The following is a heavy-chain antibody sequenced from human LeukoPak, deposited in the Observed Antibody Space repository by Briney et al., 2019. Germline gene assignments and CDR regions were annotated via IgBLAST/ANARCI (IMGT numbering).Heavy chain of an antibody. J-gene: IGHJ4*02. D-gene: IGHD3-22*01. CDR1: GFTFSSYA. CDR2: ISGSGGST. V-gene: IGHV3-23*01. Sequence: GGSLRLSCAASGFTFSSYAMSWVRQAPGKWLEWVSTISGSGGSTYHADSVKGRLTISRDNSKNTLYLQMNSLRAEDTAVYYCAQESAGYYYDGSGYYFEYWGQGTLVTVSS. CDR3: AQESAGYYYDGSGYYFEY.